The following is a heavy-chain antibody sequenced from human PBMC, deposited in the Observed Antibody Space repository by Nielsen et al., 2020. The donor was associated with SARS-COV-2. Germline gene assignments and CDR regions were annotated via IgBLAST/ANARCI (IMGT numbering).Heavy chain of an antibody. CDR3: AKDLEEYYDFWSGYYGMDV. V-gene: IGHV3-48*03. D-gene: IGHD3-3*01. Sequence: GESLKISCAASGFTFSSYEMNWVRQAPGKGLEWVSYISSSGSTIYYADSVKGRFTISRDNSKNTLYLQMNSLRAEDTAVYYCAKDLEEYYDFWSGYYGMDVWGQGTTVTVSS. J-gene: IGHJ6*02. CDR1: GFTFSSYE. CDR2: ISSSGSTI.